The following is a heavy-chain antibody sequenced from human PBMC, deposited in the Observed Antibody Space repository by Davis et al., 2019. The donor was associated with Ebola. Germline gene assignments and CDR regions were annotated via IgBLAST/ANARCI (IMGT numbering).Heavy chain of an antibody. V-gene: IGHV3-23*01. CDR3: AKFPVVVPEALYYYYYMDV. J-gene: IGHJ6*03. CDR1: GGSFSAYY. Sequence: ETLSLTCAVYGGSFSAYYWSWVRQAPGKGLEWVSGISGSGGSTYYADSVKGRFTISRDNSKNTLYLQMNSLRAEDTAVYYCAKFPVVVPEALYYYYYMDVWGKGTTVTVSS. D-gene: IGHD2-21*01. CDR2: ISGSGGST.